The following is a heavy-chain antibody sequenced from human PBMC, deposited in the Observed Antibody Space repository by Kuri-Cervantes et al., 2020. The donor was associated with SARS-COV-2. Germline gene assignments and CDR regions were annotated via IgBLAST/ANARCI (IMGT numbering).Heavy chain of an antibody. CDR2: ISSSSSYT. CDR3: ARGQQLIDY. J-gene: IGHJ4*02. V-gene: IGHV3-11*03. D-gene: IGHD6-13*01. Sequence: GGSLRLSCAASGFTFSDCYMSWIRQAPGKGLEWVSYISSSSSYTNYADSVKGRFTISRDNAKNSLYPQMNSLRAEDTAVYYCARGQQLIDYWGQGTLVTVSS. CDR1: GFTFSDCY.